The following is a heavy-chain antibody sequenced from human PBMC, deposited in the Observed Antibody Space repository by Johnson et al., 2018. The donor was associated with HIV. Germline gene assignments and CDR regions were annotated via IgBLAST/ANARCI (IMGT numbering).Heavy chain of an antibody. CDR1: GFTFSSYA. J-gene: IGHJ3*02. CDR3: AKALRIFGSGVKEAFDI. CDR2: ISYDGSNK. V-gene: IGHV3-30*04. D-gene: IGHD3-10*01. Sequence: QVQLVESGGGVVQPGRSLRLSCAASGFTFSSYAMHWVRQAPGKGLEWVVVISYDGSNKYYPDSVKGRLTISRDNSKNTLYLQMNSLRAEDTAVYYCAKALRIFGSGVKEAFDIWGQGTMVTVSS.